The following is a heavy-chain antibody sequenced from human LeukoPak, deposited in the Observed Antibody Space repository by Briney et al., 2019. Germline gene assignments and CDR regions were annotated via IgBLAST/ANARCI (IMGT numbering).Heavy chain of an antibody. J-gene: IGHJ4*02. CDR3: AVSNVPYSSGYYYFDY. V-gene: IGHV1-69*02. CDR2: IIPILGMA. D-gene: IGHD3-22*01. CDR1: GGTFSSYT. Sequence: GASVKVSCKASGGTFSSYTISWVRQAPGQGLEWMGRIIPILGMANYAQKFQGRVTITADKSTSTAYMELSSLRSEDTAVYYCAVSNVPYSSGYYYFDYWGQGTLVTVSS.